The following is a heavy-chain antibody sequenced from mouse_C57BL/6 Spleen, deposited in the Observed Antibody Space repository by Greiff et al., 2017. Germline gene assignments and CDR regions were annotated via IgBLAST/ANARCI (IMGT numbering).Heavy chain of an antibody. J-gene: IGHJ1*03. CDR1: GYSFTSYY. V-gene: IGHV1-66*01. Sequence: QVQLQQSGPELVKPGASVKISCKASGYSFTSYYIHWVKQRPGQGLEWIGWIYPGSGNTTYNEKFKGKGTLTADTSSSTAYMQLSSLTSEDSAVYYCARSDYGGSYWDFDVWGTGTTVTVSS. D-gene: IGHD2-4*01. CDR3: ARSDYGGSYWDFDV. CDR2: IYPGSGNT.